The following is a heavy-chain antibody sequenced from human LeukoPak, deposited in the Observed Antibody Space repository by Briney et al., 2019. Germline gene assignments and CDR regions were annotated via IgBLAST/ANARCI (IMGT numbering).Heavy chain of an antibody. CDR3: ASGIAAAGFDP. D-gene: IGHD6-13*01. J-gene: IGHJ5*02. Sequence: GGSLRLSCAASGFTFSSYSMNWVRQAPGKGLEWVSSISSSSSYIYYADSVKGRFTISRDNAKSSLYLQMNSLRAEDTAVYYCASGIAAAGFDPWGQGTLVTVSS. CDR1: GFTFSSYS. V-gene: IGHV3-21*01. CDR2: ISSSSSYI.